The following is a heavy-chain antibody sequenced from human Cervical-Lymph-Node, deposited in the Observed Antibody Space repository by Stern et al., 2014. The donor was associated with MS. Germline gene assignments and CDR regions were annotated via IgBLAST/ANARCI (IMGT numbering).Heavy chain of an antibody. V-gene: IGHV4-59*01. CDR1: GGSISSYY. CDR2: IYYSGST. Sequence: QVQLQESGPGLVKPSETLSLTCTVSGGSISSYYWSWIRPPPGKGLEWIGYIYYSGSTNYNPSLKSRVTISVDTSKNQFSLKLSSVTAADTAVYYCARTPAVAGTFDFDYWGQGTLVTVSS. J-gene: IGHJ4*02. D-gene: IGHD6-19*01. CDR3: ARTPAVAGTFDFDY.